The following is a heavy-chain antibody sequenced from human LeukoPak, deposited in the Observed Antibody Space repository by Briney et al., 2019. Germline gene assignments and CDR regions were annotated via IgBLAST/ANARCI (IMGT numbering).Heavy chain of an antibody. CDR1: GGSLQSFY. D-gene: IGHD2-2*01. CDR3: AKPIDCSSTICTGPMDV. CDR2: IDHIGRT. V-gene: IGHV4-34*01. Sequence: KPSETLSLTCAVYGGSLQSFYWSWIRQPPGKGPEWIGEIDHIGRTKYNPSLKSRLTISIDTSKNQFSLRLGSLTAADTAVYYCAKPIDCSSTICTGPMDVWGKGTTVIVSA. J-gene: IGHJ6*04.